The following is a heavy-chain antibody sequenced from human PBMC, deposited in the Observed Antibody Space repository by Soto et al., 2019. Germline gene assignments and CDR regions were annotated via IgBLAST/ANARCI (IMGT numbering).Heavy chain of an antibody. D-gene: IGHD3-3*01. J-gene: IGHJ5*02. V-gene: IGHV1-8*01. CDR3: ARCSPDEPFWSGYYSEYNWFDP. Sequence: ASVKVSCKASGYTFTSYDINWVRQATGQGLEWMGWMNPNSGNTGYAQKFQGRVTMTRNTSISTAYMELSSLRSEDTAVYYCARCSPDEPFWSGYYSEYNWFDPWGQGTLVTVSS. CDR1: GYTFTSYD. CDR2: MNPNSGNT.